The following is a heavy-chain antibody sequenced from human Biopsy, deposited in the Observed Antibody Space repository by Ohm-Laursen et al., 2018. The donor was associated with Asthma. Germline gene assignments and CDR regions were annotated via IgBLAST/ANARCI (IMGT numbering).Heavy chain of an antibody. CDR3: VRWRSGYPDHYSDF. D-gene: IGHD2-21*01. CDR2: ISSDVRE. CDR1: GFTFRNLG. V-gene: IGHV3-30*03. J-gene: IGHJ4*02. Sequence: SLRLSCTASGFTFRNLGMHWVRQAPGKGLEWVALISSDVREWYADSVKGRFTISRDNSKNTLDLQMNILRGDDTAVYYCVRWRSGYPDHYSDFWGLGTLVTVSS.